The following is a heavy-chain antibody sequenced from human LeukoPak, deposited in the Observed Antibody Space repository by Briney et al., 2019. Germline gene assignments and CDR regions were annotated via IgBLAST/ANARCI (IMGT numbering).Heavy chain of an antibody. Sequence: GGSLRLSCAASGFTFSSYWMHWVRQAPGKGLVWVSRINGDGSSTSYADSEKGRFTISRHNAKNTLYLQMNTLRAEDTAVYYCARAIGSGSYGRFAYWGQGTLVTVSS. D-gene: IGHD1-26*01. CDR2: INGDGSST. CDR1: GFTFSSYW. J-gene: IGHJ4*02. V-gene: IGHV3-74*01. CDR3: ARAIGSGSYGRFAY.